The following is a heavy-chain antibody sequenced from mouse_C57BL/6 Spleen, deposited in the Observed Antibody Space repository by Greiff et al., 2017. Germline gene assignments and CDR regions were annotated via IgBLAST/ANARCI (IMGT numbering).Heavy chain of an antibody. J-gene: IGHJ1*03. CDR2: INPNNGGT. V-gene: IGHV1-22*01. Sequence: EVKLMESGPELVKPGASVKMSCKASGYTFTDYNMHWVKQSHGKSLEWIGYINPNNGGTSYNQKFKGKATLTVNKSSSTAYMELRSLTSEDSAVYYCAREEPTVVATGYFDVWGTGTTVTVSS. CDR1: GYTFTDYN. D-gene: IGHD1-1*01. CDR3: AREEPTVVATGYFDV.